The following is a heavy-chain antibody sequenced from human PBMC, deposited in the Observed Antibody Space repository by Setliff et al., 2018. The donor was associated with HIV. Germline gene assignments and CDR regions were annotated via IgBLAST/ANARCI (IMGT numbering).Heavy chain of an antibody. J-gene: IGHJ4*02. CDR2: MSDSGDNT. Sequence: PGGSLRLSCAASGFPFSTYAMNWVRQAPGKGLEWVSAMSDSGDNTYYADSVKGRFTISRDNSRDTLYLQMNSLRVEDTAVYFCAKTIAALDYWGQGTLVTVSS. D-gene: IGHD6-13*01. CDR3: AKTIAALDY. CDR1: GFPFSTYA. V-gene: IGHV3-23*01.